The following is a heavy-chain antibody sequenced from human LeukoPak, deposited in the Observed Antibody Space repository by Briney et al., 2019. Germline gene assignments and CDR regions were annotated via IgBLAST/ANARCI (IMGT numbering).Heavy chain of an antibody. CDR1: GGSISSYY. Sequence: SETLSLTCTVSGGSISSYYWSWIRQPPGKGLEWIGYIYTSGSTNYNPSLKSRVTISVDTSKNQFSLKLSSVTAADTAVYYCARDHPLMVRGVIIRWFDPWGQGTLVTVSS. CDR2: IYTSGST. J-gene: IGHJ5*02. V-gene: IGHV4-4*09. CDR3: ARDHPLMVRGVIIRWFDP. D-gene: IGHD3-10*01.